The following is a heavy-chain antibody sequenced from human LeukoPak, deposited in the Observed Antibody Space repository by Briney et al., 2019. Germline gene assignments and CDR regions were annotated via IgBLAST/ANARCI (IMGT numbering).Heavy chain of an antibody. D-gene: IGHD4-17*01. J-gene: IGHJ5*02. CDR3: ARVSPTYGDFVPWFDP. Sequence: ASVTVSCKTSGYTFTGYYMHWVRQAPGQGLEWLGWINPNSGGTNYAQKFQGWVTMTRDTSISTAYMELSRLRSDDTAVYYCARVSPTYGDFVPWFDPWGQGTLVTVSS. CDR2: INPNSGGT. V-gene: IGHV1-2*04. CDR1: GYTFTGYY.